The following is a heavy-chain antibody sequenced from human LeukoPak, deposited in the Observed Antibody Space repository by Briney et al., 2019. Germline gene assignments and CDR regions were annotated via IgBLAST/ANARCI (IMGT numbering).Heavy chain of an antibody. J-gene: IGHJ4*02. CDR1: GYIFTSYD. D-gene: IGHD3-3*01. V-gene: IGHV1-8*01. Sequence: ASVKVSCKASGYIFTSYDINWVRQATGQGLEWVGWMNPNSGNTGYAQKFQGRVTMTRNTSISTAYMELSSLRSEDTAVYYCARRRSGPHPPDYWGQGTLVTVSS. CDR3: ARRRSGPHPPDY. CDR2: MNPNSGNT.